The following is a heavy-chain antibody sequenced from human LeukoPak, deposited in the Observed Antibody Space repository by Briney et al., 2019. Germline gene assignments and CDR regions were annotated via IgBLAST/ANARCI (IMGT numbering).Heavy chain of an antibody. V-gene: IGHV4-34*01. Sequence: SETLSLTCAVYGGSFTGYNWNWIRQPPGKGLEWIGEINHSGVAKYNPSLKSRLTISVDTSKNQFSLKLKSVTAADTAVYYCARGSPKHDSWGQGTLVTVSS. CDR1: GGSFTGYN. CDR3: ARGSPKHDS. J-gene: IGHJ5*01. CDR2: INHSGVA.